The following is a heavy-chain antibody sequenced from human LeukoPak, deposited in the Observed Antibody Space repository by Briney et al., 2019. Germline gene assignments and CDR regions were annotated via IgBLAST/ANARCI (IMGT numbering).Heavy chain of an antibody. CDR1: GFTFSSYA. V-gene: IGHV3-23*01. Sequence: GGSLRLSCAASGFTFSSYAMSWVRQAPGKGLESVSAISGGGGSTYYADSVKGRFTISRDNSKNTLCLQMNSLRAEDTAVYYCAKGAIAVALLDYWGQGTLVTVSS. D-gene: IGHD6-19*01. J-gene: IGHJ4*02. CDR2: ISGGGGST. CDR3: AKGAIAVALLDY.